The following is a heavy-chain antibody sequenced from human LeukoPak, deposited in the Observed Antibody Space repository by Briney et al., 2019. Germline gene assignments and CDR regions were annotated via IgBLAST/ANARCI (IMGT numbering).Heavy chain of an antibody. D-gene: IGHD3-22*01. V-gene: IGHV3-30-3*01. CDR2: ISYDGSNK. J-gene: IGHJ6*02. CDR3: AREAYYYDSSGYYNYYGMDV. CDR1: GFTFSSYA. Sequence: PGVSLRLSCAASGFTFSSYAMHWVRQAPGKGLEWVAVISYDGSNKYYADSVKGRFTISRDNSKNTLYLQMNSLRAEDTAVYYCAREAYYYDSSGYYNYYGMDVWGQGTTVTVSS.